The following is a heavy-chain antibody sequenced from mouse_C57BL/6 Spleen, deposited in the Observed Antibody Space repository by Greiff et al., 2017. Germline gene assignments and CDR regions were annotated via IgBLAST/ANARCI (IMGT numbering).Heavy chain of an antibody. V-gene: IGHV5-16*01. CDR3: ARDYGSSYHYWYFDV. CDR2: INYDGSST. CDR1: GFTFSDYY. D-gene: IGHD1-1*01. J-gene: IGHJ1*03. Sequence: EVKLMESEGGLVQPGSSMKLSCTASGFTFSDYYMAWVRQVPEKGLEWVANINYDGSSTYYLDSLKSRFIISRDNAKNILYLQMSSLKSEDTATYFCARDYGSSYHYWYFDVWGTGTTVTVSS.